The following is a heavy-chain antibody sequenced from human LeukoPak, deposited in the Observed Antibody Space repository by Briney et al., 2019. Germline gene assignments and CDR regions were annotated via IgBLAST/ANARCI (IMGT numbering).Heavy chain of an antibody. Sequence: SVKVSCKASGGTFSSYAISWVRQAPGQGLEWMGGIIPIFGTANYAQKFQGRVTITADGSTSTAYMELSSLRSEDTAVYYCARDRPGIVVVPAAIGWFDPWGQGTLVTVSS. CDR3: ARDRPGIVVVPAAIGWFDP. D-gene: IGHD2-2*01. CDR2: IIPIFGTA. CDR1: GGTFSSYA. J-gene: IGHJ5*02. V-gene: IGHV1-69*01.